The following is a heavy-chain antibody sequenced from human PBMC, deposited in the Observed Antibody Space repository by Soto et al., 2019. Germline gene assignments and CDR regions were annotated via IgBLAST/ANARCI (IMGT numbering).Heavy chain of an antibody. CDR3: AKRGRSSYFDY. V-gene: IGHV3-23*01. J-gene: IGHJ4*02. Sequence: EVQLLESGGGLVQPGGSLRLSCAASGFTFSSYAMSWVRQAPGKGLEWVSVISGSGDSTYYADSVKGRFTISRDNSKNTLDLAVNSLRAEDTTVYYCAKRGRSSYFDYWGQGTRVTVSS. CDR1: GFTFSSYA. D-gene: IGHD6-13*01. CDR2: ISGSGDST.